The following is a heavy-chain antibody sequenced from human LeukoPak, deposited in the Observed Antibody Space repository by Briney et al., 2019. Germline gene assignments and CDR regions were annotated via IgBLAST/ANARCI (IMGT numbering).Heavy chain of an antibody. CDR1: GFSFSNAW. CDR3: TTLGSGYSSF. CDR2: IKSKTDGGTT. Sequence: PGGSLRLSCAASGFSFSNAWMSWVRQAPGKGLEWVGQIKSKTDGGTTDYAAPVKGRFTISRDDSKNTLYLQMNSLKTEDTAVYYCTTLGSGYSSFWGHGTLVTVSS. V-gene: IGHV3-15*01. D-gene: IGHD5-12*01. J-gene: IGHJ4*01.